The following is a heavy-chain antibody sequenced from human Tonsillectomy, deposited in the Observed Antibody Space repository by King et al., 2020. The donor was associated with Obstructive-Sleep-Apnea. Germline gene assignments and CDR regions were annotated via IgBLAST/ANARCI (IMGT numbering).Heavy chain of an antibody. CDR3: ARERYSGYDWFDP. V-gene: IGHV3-21*01. CDR2: ISSSSSYI. D-gene: IGHD5-12*01. Sequence: RLVQSGGGLVKPGGYLRLSCAASGFTFSSYSMNWVRQAPGKGLEWVSSISSSSSYIYYEDSLKGRLTISRDNAKNSLYLQMNSLRAEDTAVYYCARERYSGYDWFDPWGQGTLVTVSS. J-gene: IGHJ5*02. CDR1: GFTFSSYS.